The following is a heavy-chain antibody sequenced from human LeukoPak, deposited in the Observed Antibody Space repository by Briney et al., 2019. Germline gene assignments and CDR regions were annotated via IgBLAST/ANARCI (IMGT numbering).Heavy chain of an antibody. Sequence: SETLSLTCTVSGGSISSYYWSWIRQPPGKGLEWIGYIYYSGSTNYNPSLKSRVTISVDTSKNQFSLKLSSVTAADTAVYYCARVGASYDILTYDYWGQGTLVTVSS. CDR1: GGSISSYY. D-gene: IGHD3-9*01. V-gene: IGHV4-59*01. CDR2: IYYSGST. CDR3: ARVGASYDILTYDY. J-gene: IGHJ4*02.